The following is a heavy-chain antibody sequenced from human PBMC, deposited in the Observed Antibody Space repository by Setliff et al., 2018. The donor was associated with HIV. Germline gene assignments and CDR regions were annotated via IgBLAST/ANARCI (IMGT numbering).Heavy chain of an antibody. CDR3: AKAVRGYGSTYYNYYYMDV. Sequence: SVKVSCKTSRRTFSEDAINWVRQAPGEGLEWVGGVIHILGTADYAEKFQGRVTITADEPRSTVYLEVSNLRSEDTAVYYCAKAVRGYGSTYYNYYYMDVWGKGTTVTVSS. D-gene: IGHD3-10*01. CDR1: RRTFSEDA. J-gene: IGHJ6*03. CDR2: VIHILGTA. V-gene: IGHV1-69*13.